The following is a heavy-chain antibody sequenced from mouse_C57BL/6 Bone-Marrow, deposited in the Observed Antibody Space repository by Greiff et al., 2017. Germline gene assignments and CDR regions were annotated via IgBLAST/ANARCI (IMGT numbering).Heavy chain of an antibody. Sequence: VQLKQSGPVLVKPGASVKMSCKASGYTFTDYYMNWVKQSHGKSLEWIGVINPYNGGTSYNQKFKGKATLTVDKSSSTAYMELNSLTSEDSAVYYCARLGTTVVAPHYFDYWGQGTTLTVSS. CDR1: GYTFTDYY. V-gene: IGHV1-19*01. CDR2: INPYNGGT. D-gene: IGHD1-1*01. J-gene: IGHJ2*01. CDR3: ARLGTTVVAPHYFDY.